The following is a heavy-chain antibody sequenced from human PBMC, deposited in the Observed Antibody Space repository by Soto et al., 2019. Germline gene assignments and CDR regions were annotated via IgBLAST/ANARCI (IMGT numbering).Heavy chain of an antibody. CDR3: ARGGGSYHNWFDP. V-gene: IGHV4-4*02. Sequence: SSETLSLTCAVSGGSISSSNWWSWVRQPPGKGLEWIGEIYHSGSTNYNPSLKSRVTISVDKSKNQFSLKLSSVTAADTAVYYCARGGGSYHNWFDPWGQGTLVTFSS. D-gene: IGHD1-26*01. CDR2: IYHSGST. CDR1: GGSISSSNW. J-gene: IGHJ5*02.